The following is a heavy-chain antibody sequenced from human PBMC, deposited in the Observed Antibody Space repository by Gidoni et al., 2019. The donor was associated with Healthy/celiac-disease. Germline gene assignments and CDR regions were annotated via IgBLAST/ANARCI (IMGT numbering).Heavy chain of an antibody. CDR2: IYYSGIT. CDR3: ARDVWEVGFDY. J-gene: IGHJ4*02. V-gene: IGHV4-61*08. CDR1: GGSVRSGGHY. D-gene: IGHD1-26*01. Sequence: VQLQESGPGLVKPSATLSLACTVSGGSVRSGGHYWSWIRQPPGKGLEWIGYIYYSGITNYNPSLKSRVTISVDTSKNQFSLKLSSVTAADTAVYYCARDVWEVGFDYWGQGTLVTVSS.